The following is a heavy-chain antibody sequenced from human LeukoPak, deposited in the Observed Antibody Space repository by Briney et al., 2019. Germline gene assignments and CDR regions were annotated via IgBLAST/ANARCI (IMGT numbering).Heavy chain of an antibody. CDR3: CGSGWFAGPFGY. D-gene: IGHD6-19*01. CDR2: MHYSGST. Sequence: GSLRLSCAASGFTVSSNYMSWIRQSPETGLEWIGSMHYSGSTYYNPSLNSRVTISVDTSKNQFSLKLTSVTAADTAVYYCCGSGWFAGPFGYWGQGALVTVSS. CDR1: GFTVSSNY. V-gene: IGHV4-39*07. J-gene: IGHJ4*02.